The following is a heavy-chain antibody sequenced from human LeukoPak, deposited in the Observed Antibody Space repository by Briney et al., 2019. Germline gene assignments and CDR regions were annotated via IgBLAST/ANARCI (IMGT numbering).Heavy chain of an antibody. J-gene: IGHJ6*03. V-gene: IGHV1-2*02. CDR3: ARDRRVRGVTEKYYYYMDV. CDR1: GYTFTGYY. Sequence: ASVKVSCKASGYTFTGYYMHWVRQAPRLGLEWMGWINPNSGGTNYAQKFQGRVTMTRDTSISTAYMELSRLRSDDTAVYYCARDRRVRGVTEKYYYYMDVWGKGTTVTVSS. CDR2: INPNSGGT. D-gene: IGHD3-10*01.